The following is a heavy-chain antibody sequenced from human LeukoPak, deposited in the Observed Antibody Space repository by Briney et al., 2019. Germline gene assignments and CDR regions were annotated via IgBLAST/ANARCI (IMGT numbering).Heavy chain of an antibody. J-gene: IGHJ4*02. CDR2: IKYDGSNR. CDR1: GLSLSNYG. V-gene: IGHV3-33*05. CDR3: ARWGGTRQFYFDY. D-gene: IGHD3-16*01. Sequence: TGGSLRLSCAASGLSLSNYGLHWVRQGPGKGLEWLAVIKYDGSNRYYADSVKGRFTISKDSSENTLYLQRNSLTADDTAMYYCARWGGTRQFYFDYWGQGTLATVSS.